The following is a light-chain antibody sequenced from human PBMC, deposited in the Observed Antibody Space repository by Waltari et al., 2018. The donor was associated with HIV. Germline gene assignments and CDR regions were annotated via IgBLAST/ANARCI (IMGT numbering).Light chain of an antibody. Sequence: SSELTPDPAVSVALGQTVRITCRGDSPSRYFASWYQQKPRQAPLLVIYGKNNRPSGIPDRFSVSTSGNTASLTITGTQAEDEADYYCNSRDSSGVVFGGGTKLTVL. CDR2: GKN. J-gene: IGLJ2*01. V-gene: IGLV3-19*01. CDR3: NSRDSSGVV. CDR1: SPSRYF.